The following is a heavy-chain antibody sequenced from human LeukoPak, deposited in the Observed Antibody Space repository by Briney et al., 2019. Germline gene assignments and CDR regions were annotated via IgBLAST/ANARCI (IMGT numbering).Heavy chain of an antibody. CDR3: ARHLRYYYGSGSYYNMNWFDP. V-gene: IGHV4-39*01. J-gene: IGHJ5*02. D-gene: IGHD3-10*01. CDR2: INHSGST. Sequence: SETLSLTCTVSGGSISTSNYYWSWIRQPPGKGLEWIGEINHSGSTNYNPSLKSRVTISVDTSKNQFSLKLSSVTAADTAVYYCARHLRYYYGSGSYYNMNWFDPWGQGTLVTVSS. CDR1: GGSISTSNYY.